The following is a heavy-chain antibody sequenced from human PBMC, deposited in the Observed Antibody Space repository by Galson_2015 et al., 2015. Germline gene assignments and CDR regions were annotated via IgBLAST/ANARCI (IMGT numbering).Heavy chain of an antibody. CDR1: GGSFSGYY. V-gene: IGHV4-34*01. D-gene: IGHD2-15*01. Sequence: ETLSLTCAVYGGSFSGYYWSWIRQPPGKGLEWIGEINHSGSTNYNPSLKSRVTISVDTSKNQFSLKLSSVTAADTAVYYCARGPLDTNCSGGSCYSDPPRVAEYFQHWGQGTLVTVSS. J-gene: IGHJ1*01. CDR3: ARGPLDTNCSGGSCYSDPPRVAEYFQH. CDR2: INHSGST.